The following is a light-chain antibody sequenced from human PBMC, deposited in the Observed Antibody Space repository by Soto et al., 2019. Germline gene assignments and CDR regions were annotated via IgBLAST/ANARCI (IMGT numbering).Light chain of an antibody. CDR2: WAS. J-gene: IGKJ1*01. CDR1: QSVLYSSNNKNY. Sequence: DIVMTQSPDSLAVSLGERATINCKSSQSVLYSSNNKNYLAWYQQKPVQPPKLLISWASTRESGVPDRFSGSGSGTDFTLTISSLQAEDVAVYYCQQYYGSPPRTFGQGTKVEIK. V-gene: IGKV4-1*01. CDR3: QQYYGSPPRT.